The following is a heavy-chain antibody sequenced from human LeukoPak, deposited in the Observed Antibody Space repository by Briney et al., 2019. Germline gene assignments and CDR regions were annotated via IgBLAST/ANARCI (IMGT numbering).Heavy chain of an antibody. Sequence: GGSLRLSCAASGFIFSRHSMNWVRQAPGQGLEWVASISSSSGYIYYADLMKGRLTISRDNAKNSLYLQMNSLRAEDTAVYYCAKEREQQLADFDYWGQGTLVTVSS. CDR1: GFIFSRHS. CDR3: AKEREQQLADFDY. J-gene: IGHJ4*02. CDR2: ISSSSGYI. D-gene: IGHD6-13*01. V-gene: IGHV3-21*04.